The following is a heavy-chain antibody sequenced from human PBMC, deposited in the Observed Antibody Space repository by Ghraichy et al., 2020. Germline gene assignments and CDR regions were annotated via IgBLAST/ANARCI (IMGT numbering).Heavy chain of an antibody. CDR1: GFTFSSYA. CDR2: ISGSGGST. D-gene: IGHD6-13*01. J-gene: IGHJ4*02. V-gene: IGHV3-23*01. CDR3: AKDSVGYSSSSYYFDY. Sequence: GGSLRLSCAASGFTFSSYAMSWVRQAPGKGLEWVAAISGSGGSTYYADSVKGRFTISRDNSKNTLYLQMNSLRAEDTAVYYCAKDSVGYSSSSYYFDYWGQGTLVTGSP.